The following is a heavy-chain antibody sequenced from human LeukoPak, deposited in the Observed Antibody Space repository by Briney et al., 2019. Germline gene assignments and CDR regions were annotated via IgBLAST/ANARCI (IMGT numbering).Heavy chain of an antibody. CDR2: IYSGGST. CDR1: GFTVSSNY. D-gene: IGHD2-15*01. V-gene: IGHV3-66*02. J-gene: IGHJ4*02. CDR3: AKDDGYCSAGSCYSEEGFDY. Sequence: GGSLRLSCAASGFTVSSNYMSWVRQAPGKGLEWVSVIYSGGSTYYADSVKGRFTISRDNSKNTLYLQMNSLRTDDTAVYYCAKDDGYCSAGSCYSEEGFDYWGQGTLVTVSS.